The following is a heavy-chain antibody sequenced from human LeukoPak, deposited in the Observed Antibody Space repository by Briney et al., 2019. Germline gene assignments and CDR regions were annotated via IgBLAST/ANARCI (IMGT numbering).Heavy chain of an antibody. CDR3: AGHYGDSGYFDY. V-gene: IGHV4-31*03. D-gene: IGHD4-17*01. CDR2: IYYSGST. CDR1: GGSISSSSYY. J-gene: IGHJ4*02. Sequence: SETLSLTCTVSGGSISSSSYYWSWIRQHPGKGLEWIGYIYYSGSTYYNPSLKSRVTISVDTSKNQFSLKLSSVTAADTAVYYCAGHYGDSGYFDYWGQGTLVTVSS.